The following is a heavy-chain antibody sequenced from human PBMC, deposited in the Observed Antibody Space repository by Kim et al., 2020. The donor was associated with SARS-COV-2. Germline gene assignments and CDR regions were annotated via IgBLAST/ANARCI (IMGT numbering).Heavy chain of an antibody. Sequence: SETLSLTCTVSGDSISSSSYYWGWIRQPPGKGLEWIGSIYYSGSTYYNPSLKSRVTISVDTSKNQFSLKLSSVTAADTAVYYCARLVSSGYYYYGMDVWGQGTTVTVS. CDR3: ARLVSSGYYYYGMDV. J-gene: IGHJ6*02. CDR2: IYYSGST. CDR1: GDSISSSSYY. V-gene: IGHV4-39*01.